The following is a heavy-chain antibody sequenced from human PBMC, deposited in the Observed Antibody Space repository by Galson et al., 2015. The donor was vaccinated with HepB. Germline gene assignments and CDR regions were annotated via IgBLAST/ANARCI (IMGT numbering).Heavy chain of an antibody. V-gene: IGHV1-18*04. J-gene: IGHJ6*02. CDR2: ISAYNGNT. Sequence: SVKVSCKASGYNFTTYGISWVRQAPGQGLECMGWISAYNGNTNYAQNVQGRVTMTTDTSTSTAYMELRSLRSDDTAVYYCARLCYGMDVWGQGTTVSVS. CDR3: ARLCYGMDV. CDR1: GYNFTTYG.